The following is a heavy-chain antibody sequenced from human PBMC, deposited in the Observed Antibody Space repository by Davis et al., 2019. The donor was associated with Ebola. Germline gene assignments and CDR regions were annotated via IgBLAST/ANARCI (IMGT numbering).Heavy chain of an antibody. V-gene: IGHV1-18*01. CDR3: ARDVGGMAQYNWFDP. J-gene: IGHJ5*02. D-gene: IGHD3-16*01. Sequence: AASVKVSCKASGGTFSSYTITWVRQAPGQGLEWMGWINPHNGNTNYAQNVQGRVTMTTDTSTSTAYMELSSLRSEDTAVYYCARDVGGMAQYNWFDPWGQGTLVTVSS. CDR2: INPHNGNT. CDR1: GGTFSSYT.